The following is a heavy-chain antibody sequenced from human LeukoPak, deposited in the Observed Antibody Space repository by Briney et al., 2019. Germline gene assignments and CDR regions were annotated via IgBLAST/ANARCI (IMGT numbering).Heavy chain of an antibody. CDR3: ARDRIAVAGCWFDP. V-gene: IGHV3-48*02. CDR2: ISSSSSTI. J-gene: IGHJ5*02. CDR1: GFTFSSYS. Sequence: GGSLRLSCAASGFTFSSYSMNWFRQAPGKGLEWVSYISSSSSTIYYADSVKGRFTISRDNAKNSLYLQMNSLRDEDTAVYYCARDRIAVAGCWFDPWGQGTLVTVSS. D-gene: IGHD6-19*01.